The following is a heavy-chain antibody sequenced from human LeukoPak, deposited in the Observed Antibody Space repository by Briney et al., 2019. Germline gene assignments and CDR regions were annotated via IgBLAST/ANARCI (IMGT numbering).Heavy chain of an antibody. J-gene: IGHJ3*02. D-gene: IGHD2-8*01. CDR2: INTDGSST. Sequence: GRSLRLSCAASGFTFSSYWMHWVRQAPGKGLVWVSRINTDGSSTSYADSVKGRFTISRDNAKNTLYLQMNSLRAEDTAVYYCARDREKWAFDIWGQGTMVTVSS. V-gene: IGHV3-74*01. CDR1: GFTFSSYW. CDR3: ARDREKWAFDI.